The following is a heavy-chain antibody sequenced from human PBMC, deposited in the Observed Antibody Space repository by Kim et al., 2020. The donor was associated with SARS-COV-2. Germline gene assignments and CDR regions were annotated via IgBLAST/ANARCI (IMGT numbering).Heavy chain of an antibody. CDR1: GYTFTSYG. CDR3: ARGSPKGIVGGGFDY. V-gene: IGHV1-18*01. D-gene: IGHD1-26*01. Sequence: ASVKVSCKASGYTFTSYGISWVRQAPGQGLEWMGWISAYNGNTNYAQKLQGRVTMTTDTSTSTAYMELRSLRSDDTAVYYCARGSPKGIVGGGFDYWGQGTLVTVSS. J-gene: IGHJ4*02. CDR2: ISAYNGNT.